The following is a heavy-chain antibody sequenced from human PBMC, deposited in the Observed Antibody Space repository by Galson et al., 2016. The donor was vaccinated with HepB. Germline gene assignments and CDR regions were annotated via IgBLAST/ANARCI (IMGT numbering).Heavy chain of an antibody. Sequence: SLRLSCAASGFSFSNSWMSWVRQTPGKGLEWVANINQDGREMSYGDSVKGRFTISRDNAKKSLYLQMNSLRVEETAGYYCADMGATDDCWGQGTLVTVSS. V-gene: IGHV3-7*01. CDR3: ADMGATDDC. CDR2: INQDGREM. J-gene: IGHJ4*02. CDR1: GFSFSNSW. D-gene: IGHD1-26*01.